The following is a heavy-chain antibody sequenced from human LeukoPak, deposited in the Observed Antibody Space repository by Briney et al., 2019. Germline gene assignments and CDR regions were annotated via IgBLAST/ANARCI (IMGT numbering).Heavy chain of an antibody. D-gene: IGHD5-24*01. CDR1: GGSFSGYY. Sequence: PSETLSLTCAVYGGSFSGYYWSWIRQPPGMGLEWIGEINHSGSTNYNPSLKSRVTISVDTSKNQFSLKLSSVTAADTAVYYCARGGRDGYNFYGFYYWGQGTLVTVSS. CDR2: INHSGST. CDR3: ARGGRDGYNFYGFYY. J-gene: IGHJ4*02. V-gene: IGHV4-34*01.